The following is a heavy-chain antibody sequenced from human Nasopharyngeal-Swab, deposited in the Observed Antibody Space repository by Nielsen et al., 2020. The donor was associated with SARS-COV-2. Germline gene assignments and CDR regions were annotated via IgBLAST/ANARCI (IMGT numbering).Heavy chain of an antibody. CDR3: ARSRVFVVVPADYVDSRDAFDI. V-gene: IGHV1-2*02. Sequence: ASVKVSCKASGYTFTGYYMHWVRQAPGQGLEWMGWINPNSDGTNYAQKFQGRVTMTRDTSISTAYMELSRLRSDDTAVYYCARSRVFVVVPADYVDSRDAFDIWGQGTMVTVSS. D-gene: IGHD2-2*01. J-gene: IGHJ3*02. CDR1: GYTFTGYY. CDR2: INPNSDGT.